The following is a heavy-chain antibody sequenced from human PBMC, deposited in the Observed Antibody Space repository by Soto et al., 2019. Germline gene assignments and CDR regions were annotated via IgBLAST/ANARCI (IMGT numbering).Heavy chain of an antibody. CDR2: IWYDGRNK. CDR1: GFTFSSYG. V-gene: IGHV3-33*01. CDR3: ARGNYYDSSGYTI. D-gene: IGHD3-22*01. J-gene: IGHJ4*02. Sequence: GGSLRLSCAASGFTFSSYGMHWVRQATGKGLEWVAVIWYDGRNKYYADSVKGRFTISRDNSKNTLYLQMNSLGAEDTAVYYCARGNYYDSSGYTIWGQGTLVTVSS.